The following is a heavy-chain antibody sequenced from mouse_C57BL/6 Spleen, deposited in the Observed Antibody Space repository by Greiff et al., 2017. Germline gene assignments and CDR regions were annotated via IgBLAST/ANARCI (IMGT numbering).Heavy chain of an antibody. CDR3: TDTESYAMDY. D-gene: IGHD1-1*01. J-gene: IGHJ4*01. CDR2: IRLKSDNYAT. V-gene: IGHV6-3*01. CDR1: GVRVSNCW. Sequence: EVKVEESGGGGGQKGGKRKRAGGAGGVRVSNCWMNWVRQSPEKGLEWVAQIRLKSDNYATHYAESVKGRFTISRDDSKSSVYLQMNNLRAEDTGIYYCTDTESYAMDYWGQGTSVTVSS.